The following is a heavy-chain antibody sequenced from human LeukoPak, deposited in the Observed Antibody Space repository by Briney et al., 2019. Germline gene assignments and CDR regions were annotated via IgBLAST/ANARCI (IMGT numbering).Heavy chain of an antibody. CDR3: ARIRADSSGYDYKYLDF. D-gene: IGHD3-22*01. V-gene: IGHV3-48*03. CDR2: ISSGGGTI. CDR1: GFTFSIYE. Sequence: PGGSLRLSCVVSGFTFSIYEMNWVRQAPGKGLEWVSYISSGGGTIYYADPVKGRFTISRDNAKNSLYLQMNSLRAEDTAVYYCARIRADSSGYDYKYLDFWGQGTLVTVSS. J-gene: IGHJ4*02.